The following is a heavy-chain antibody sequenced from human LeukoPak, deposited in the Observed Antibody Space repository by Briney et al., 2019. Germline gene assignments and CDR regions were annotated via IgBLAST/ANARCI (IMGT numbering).Heavy chain of an antibody. CDR2: ISAYNGNT. D-gene: IGHD3-22*01. CDR3: AWLDYYDSSGYPIFDY. J-gene: IGHJ4*02. Sequence: ASVKVSCKASGYTFTSYGISWVRQAPGQGLEWMGWISAYNGNTNYAQKLQGRVTMTTDTSTSTAYMELRSLRSGDTAVYYCAWLDYYDSSGYPIFDYWGQGTLVTVSS. CDR1: GYTFTSYG. V-gene: IGHV1-18*01.